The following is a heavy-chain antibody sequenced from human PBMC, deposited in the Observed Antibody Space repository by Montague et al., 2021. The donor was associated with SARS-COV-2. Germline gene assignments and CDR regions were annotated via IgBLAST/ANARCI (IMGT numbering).Heavy chain of an antibody. V-gene: IGHV4-39*01. Sequence: SETLSLTCSVSGGSISSTSFFWAWIRQPPGKGLEWVGSMYSSGTTYYNPSLKSRVTISEDTSRNQLSVRLSSVTAADTAVYYCARSTSGWFIYWGQGTLVTVSS. D-gene: IGHD6-19*01. CDR1: GGSISSTSFF. CDR3: ARSTSGWFIY. CDR2: MYSSGTT. J-gene: IGHJ4*02.